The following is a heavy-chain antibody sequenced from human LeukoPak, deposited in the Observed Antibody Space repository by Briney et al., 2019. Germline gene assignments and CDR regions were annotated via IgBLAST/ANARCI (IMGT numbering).Heavy chain of an antibody. V-gene: IGHV3-21*01. CDR1: GFTFSSYS. D-gene: IGHD6-13*01. CDR3: ARDTSSWYLGGDYYFDY. CDR2: ISSSSSYI. Sequence: GGSLRLSCAASGFTFSSYSMNWVRQAPGKGLEWVSSISSSSSYIYYADSVKGRFTISRDNAKNSLYLQMNSLRAEDTAVYYCARDTSSWYLGGDYYFDYWGQGTLGTVSS. J-gene: IGHJ4*02.